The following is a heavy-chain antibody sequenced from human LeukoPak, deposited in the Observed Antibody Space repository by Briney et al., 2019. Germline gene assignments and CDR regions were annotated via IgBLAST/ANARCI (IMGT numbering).Heavy chain of an antibody. CDR1: GYTFTSYG. Sequence: ASVKVSCKASGYTFTSYGISWVRQAPGQGLEWMGWISAYNGNTHYAQKLQGRVTMTTDTSTDTAYMELRSLRSDDTAVYYCARDGLSYTNPNNWFDPWGQGTLVTVSS. D-gene: IGHD2-2*02. J-gene: IGHJ5*02. CDR3: ARDGLSYTNPNNWFDP. CDR2: ISAYNGNT. V-gene: IGHV1-18*01.